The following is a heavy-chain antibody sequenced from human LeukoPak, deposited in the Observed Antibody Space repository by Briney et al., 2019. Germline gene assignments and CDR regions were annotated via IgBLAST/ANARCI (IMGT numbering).Heavy chain of an antibody. CDR2: TYYRSKWYN. V-gene: IGHV6-1*01. J-gene: IGHJ6*02. CDR3: VKGYCRNTSCYAFEYYYGMDV. Sequence: SQTLSLTRAISGDSVSSNSAAWNWIRQSPSRGLEWLGRTYYRSKWYNDYAVIVKSRIIISPDTSKNQVSLQLNSVTPEDTAVYYCVKGYCRNTSCYAFEYYYGMDVWGQGTTVTVS. CDR1: GDSVSSNSAA. D-gene: IGHD2-2*01.